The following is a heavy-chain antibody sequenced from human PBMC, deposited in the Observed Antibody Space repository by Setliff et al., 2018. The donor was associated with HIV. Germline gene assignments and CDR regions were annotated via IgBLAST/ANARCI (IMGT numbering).Heavy chain of an antibody. D-gene: IGHD1-26*01. CDR1: GYTFTTYD. V-gene: IGHV1-8*02. CDR2: MNPNSGNT. CDR3: ARRELLITRHLDY. Sequence: ASVRVSCKASGYTFTTYDTNWVRQATGQGLEGMGWMNPNSGNTGYAQKFQGRVTMTRNTSLSTAYMELSILTSDDPAVYYCARRELLITRHLDYWGQGTLVTVS. J-gene: IGHJ4*02.